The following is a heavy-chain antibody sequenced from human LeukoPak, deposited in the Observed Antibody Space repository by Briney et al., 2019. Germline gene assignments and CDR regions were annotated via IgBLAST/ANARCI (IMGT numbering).Heavy chain of an antibody. J-gene: IGHJ4*02. Sequence: ASVTVSCKASGYTFTDYGLSWVRQAPGQGLEWMGWIRVYNGDTNYAQKFQGRLAVTTDPSTSTAYMELWSLRSDDTAAYYCARGGDNYMDFWGQGTLVTISS. CDR3: ARGGDNYMDF. CDR2: IRVYNGDT. V-gene: IGHV1-18*01. CDR1: GYTFTDYG. D-gene: IGHD1-1*01.